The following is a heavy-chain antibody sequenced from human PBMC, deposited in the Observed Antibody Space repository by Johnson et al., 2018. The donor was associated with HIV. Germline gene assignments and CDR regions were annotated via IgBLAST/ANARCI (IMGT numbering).Heavy chain of an antibody. CDR1: GFTISSYV. CDR3: ARDRVGATAFDM. V-gene: IGHV3-23*04. CDR2: ISGSGGST. D-gene: IGHD1-26*01. J-gene: IGHJ3*02. Sequence: MLLVESGGGLVQPGRSLRLSCAVSGFTISSYVMTWVRQAPGKGLAWVSAISGSGGSTYYADSVKGRFTISRENAKNSLYLHMNSLRAEDTAVYYCARDRVGATAFDMWGQGTMVTVSS.